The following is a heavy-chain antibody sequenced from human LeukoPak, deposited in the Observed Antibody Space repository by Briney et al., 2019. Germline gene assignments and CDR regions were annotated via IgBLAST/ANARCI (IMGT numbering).Heavy chain of an antibody. CDR2: ISSSSSYI. V-gene: IGHV3-21*01. D-gene: IGHD2-2*01. CDR3: ARGGTSCCYFDY. Sequence: GGSLRLSRAASGFTFSSYSMNWVRQAPGKGLEWVSSISSSSSYIYYADSVKGRFTISRDNAKNSLYLQMNSLRAEDTAVYYCARGGTSCCYFDYWGQGTLVTVSS. J-gene: IGHJ4*02. CDR1: GFTFSSYS.